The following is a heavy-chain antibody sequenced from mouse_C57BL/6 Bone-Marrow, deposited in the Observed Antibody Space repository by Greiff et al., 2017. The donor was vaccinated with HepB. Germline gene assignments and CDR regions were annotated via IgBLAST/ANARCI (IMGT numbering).Heavy chain of an antibody. J-gene: IGHJ4*01. V-gene: IGHV1-50*01. CDR3: ASGGSSFYYAMDY. CDR1: GYTFTSYW. CDR2: IDPSDSYT. Sequence: QVQLQQPGAELVKPGASVKLSCKASGYTFTSYWMQWVKQRPGQGLEWIGEIDPSDSYTNYNQKFKGKATLTVDTSSGTAYMQLSSLTSEDSAVYYCASGGSSFYYAMDYWGQGTSVTVSS. D-gene: IGHD1-1*01.